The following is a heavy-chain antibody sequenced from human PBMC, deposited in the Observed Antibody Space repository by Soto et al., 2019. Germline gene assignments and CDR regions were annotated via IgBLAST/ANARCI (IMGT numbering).Heavy chain of an antibody. Sequence: EVQLVESGGGLVKPGGSLRLSCAASGFPFSVYSMNWVRQAPGKGLEWVSSITTTGSNTYYKDSVQGRFTISRDNAKNSLLLHMDSLRAEDTAMYYCARDKNWSVDYWGQGTLVTVSS. CDR2: ITTTGSNT. CDR1: GFPFSVYS. V-gene: IGHV3-21*01. CDR3: ARDKNWSVDY. J-gene: IGHJ4*02. D-gene: IGHD1-1*01.